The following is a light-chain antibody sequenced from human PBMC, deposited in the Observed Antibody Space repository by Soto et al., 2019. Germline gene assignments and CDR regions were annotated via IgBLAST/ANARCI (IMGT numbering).Light chain of an antibody. J-gene: IGLJ2*01. V-gene: IGLV1-44*01. CDR2: SNN. CDR1: SSNIGSNT. Sequence: QSVLTQPPSASGTPGQRVTISCSGSSSNIGSNTVNWYQQLPGAAPTLLIYSNNQRPSGVPDRFSGSKSGTSASLAISGPQSENEADYYCAAWDDSLNGVVFGGGTKLTVL. CDR3: AAWDDSLNGVV.